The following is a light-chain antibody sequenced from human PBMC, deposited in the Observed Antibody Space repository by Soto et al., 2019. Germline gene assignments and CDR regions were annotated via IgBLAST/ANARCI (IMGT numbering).Light chain of an antibody. Sequence: TVLPQAPDTLSVSLGASDNLSCRASENVSSSVAWWYQQKPDQTTRLINFGAYTRAAGIPGRFSGSASRTEFTLTIRSLKYEYFAVDYCQQYDDWPSFGQGTKVDI. CDR2: GAY. CDR1: ENVSSS. CDR3: QQYDDWPS. J-gene: IGKJ1*01. V-gene: IGKV3-15*01.